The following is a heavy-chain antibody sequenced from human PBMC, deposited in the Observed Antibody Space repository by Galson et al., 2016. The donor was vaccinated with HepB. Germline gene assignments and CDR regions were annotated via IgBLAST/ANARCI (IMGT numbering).Heavy chain of an antibody. D-gene: IGHD6-13*01. V-gene: IGHV4-61*01. Sequence: SETLSLTCTVSGGSVSSGSYYWSWIRQPPGKGLEWIGYIYYSGSTNYNPSLKSRVTISVDTSKNQFSLKLTSVTAADTAFYYCAREEERQLVRRFDHWGQGTLVTVSS. CDR2: IYYSGST. J-gene: IGHJ5*02. CDR3: AREEERQLVRRFDH. CDR1: GGSVSSGSYY.